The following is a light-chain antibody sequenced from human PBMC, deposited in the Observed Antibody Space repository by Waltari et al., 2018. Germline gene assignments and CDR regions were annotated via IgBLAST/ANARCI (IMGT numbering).Light chain of an antibody. CDR3: SSYTTSSAPGV. V-gene: IGLV2-14*01. J-gene: IGLJ1*01. CDR1: DSDVGAYDF. Sequence: QSALTQPASVSGSPGQSITISCSGTDSDVGAYDFVSWYQQHPGKAPHLIIYAVSNRPSGMSHRFSASKSGNTASRTISGLQAEDEADYCCSSYTTSSAPGVFGTGTRVTVL. CDR2: AVS.